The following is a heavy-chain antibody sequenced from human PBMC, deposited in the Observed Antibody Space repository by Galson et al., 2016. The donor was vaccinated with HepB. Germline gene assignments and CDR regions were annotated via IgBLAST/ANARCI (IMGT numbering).Heavy chain of an antibody. V-gene: IGHV1-69*13. CDR2: IVPFYGTP. CDR1: GGTFTNYA. J-gene: IGHJ2*01. CDR3: ASAGGGDWYFDL. D-gene: IGHD3-16*01. Sequence: SVKVSCKASGGTFTNYAISWVRQAPGQGLEWMGGIVPFYGTPKYAQRFQGRVTINADESTSTAYMELSSLRSEDTAVYYCASAGGGDWYFDLWGRGTPVTVSS.